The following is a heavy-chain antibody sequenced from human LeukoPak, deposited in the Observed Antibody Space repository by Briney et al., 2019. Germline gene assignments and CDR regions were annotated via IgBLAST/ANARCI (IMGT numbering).Heavy chain of an antibody. J-gene: IGHJ5*02. CDR3: ARDMRSFKGYCSSTSCWGFFDP. Sequence: PGGSLRLSCAASGFTFSSYSMNWVRQAPGKGLEWVSSISISSSYIYYADSVKGRFTISRDNAKNSLYLQMNSLRAEDTAVYYCARDMRSFKGYCSSTSCWGFFDPWGQGTLVTVSS. V-gene: IGHV3-21*01. CDR1: GFTFSSYS. D-gene: IGHD2-2*01. CDR2: ISISSSYI.